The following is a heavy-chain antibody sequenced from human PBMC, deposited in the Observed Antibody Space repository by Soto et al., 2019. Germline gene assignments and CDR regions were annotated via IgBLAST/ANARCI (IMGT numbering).Heavy chain of an antibody. CDR3: ERRTAGGSETYYNSWFDP. J-gene: IGHJ5*02. V-gene: IGHV4-34*01. D-gene: IGHD3-10*01. CDR1: GGSFSGYY. Sequence: KTSETLSLTCAVYGGSFSGYYWSWIRQPPGRGLEWIGEINHSGTTNNNPSLKSRVTISVDTSKNQFSLKVSSVTAADTAVYYCERRTAGGSETYYNSWFDPWGQGTLVTVSS. CDR2: INHSGTT.